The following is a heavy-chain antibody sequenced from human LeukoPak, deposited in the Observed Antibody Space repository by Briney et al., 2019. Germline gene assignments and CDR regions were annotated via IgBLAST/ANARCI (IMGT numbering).Heavy chain of an antibody. CDR1: GFTFPRHA. Sequence: GGSLRLSCAAAGFTFPRHAMSWVRQAPGKGLEWVANVNREGSDKNYVDSVKGRFTISRDNAKNSLYLQMNSLRVEDTAVYYCARDGVPGGRDVWGQGTTVTVS. V-gene: IGHV3-7*01. D-gene: IGHD3-16*01. CDR3: ARDGVPGGRDV. J-gene: IGHJ6*02. CDR2: VNREGSDK.